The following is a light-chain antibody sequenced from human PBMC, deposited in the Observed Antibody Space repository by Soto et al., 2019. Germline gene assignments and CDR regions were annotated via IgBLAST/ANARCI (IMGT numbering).Light chain of an antibody. CDR2: DNT. CDR1: SSNIGAGFD. Sequence: QSVLTQPPSVSGAPGQRVTISCTGTSSNIGAGFDVHWYQKLPGTAPKLLIFDNTHRPSGVTDRFSASRSGTSASLAITGLQAGDEADYFCQSYDSSLSGSVVFGGGTKLTVL. J-gene: IGLJ2*01. CDR3: QSYDSSLSGSVV. V-gene: IGLV1-40*01.